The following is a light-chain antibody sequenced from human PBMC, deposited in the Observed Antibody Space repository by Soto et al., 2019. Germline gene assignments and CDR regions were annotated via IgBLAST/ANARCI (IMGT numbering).Light chain of an antibody. J-gene: IGKJ3*01. V-gene: IGKV1-9*01. CDR2: ASS. CDR1: EGISSY. CDR3: QHLNSYPPLFT. Sequence: IQLTQSPSSLAASVGDRVTITCRASEGISSYLAWYQQKSGKAPKLLIYASSTLQAGVPSRFSGSGSGTEFTLTIDTLQPEDFATYYCQHLNSYPPLFTFGPGTKVNI.